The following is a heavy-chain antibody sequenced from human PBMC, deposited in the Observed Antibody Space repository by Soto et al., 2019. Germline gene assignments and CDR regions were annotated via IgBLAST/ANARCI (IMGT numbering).Heavy chain of an antibody. Sequence: GGSLRLSCAASGFTFGSYAVSWVRQAPGKGLEWVSAISGSGGSTYYADSVKGRFTISRDNSKNTLYLQMNSLRAEDTAVYYCAKETPSSYREVGAFDIWGQGTMVTVSS. V-gene: IGHV3-23*01. J-gene: IGHJ3*02. D-gene: IGHD3-16*02. CDR3: AKETPSSYREVGAFDI. CDR2: ISGSGGST. CDR1: GFTFGSYA.